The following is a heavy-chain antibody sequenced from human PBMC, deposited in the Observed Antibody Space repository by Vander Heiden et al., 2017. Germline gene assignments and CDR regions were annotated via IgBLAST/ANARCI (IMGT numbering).Heavy chain of an antibody. J-gene: IGHJ4*02. D-gene: IGHD3-10*01. CDR2: IYFSGSN. CDR1: GGPIDRSTSH. CDR3: ARTQGRYYTSEPFDY. V-gene: IGHV4-39*07. Sequence: QLQSQESGPGLVRPSEPLSLPCTASGGPIDRSTSHWRWIRPSPETGPEAIGSIYFSGSNDYNPSLRGRITISVDTSRNQLSLKLTSVTAADTALYFSARTQGRYYTSEPFDYWGQGTLVTVSS.